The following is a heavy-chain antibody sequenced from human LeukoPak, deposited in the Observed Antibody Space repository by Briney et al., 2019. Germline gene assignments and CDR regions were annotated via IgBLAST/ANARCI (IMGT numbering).Heavy chain of an antibody. CDR2: IYYSGST. CDR3: ARDLGFCSCTSCYPWFDP. Sequence: SETLSLTCTVSGGSISSYYWSWIRQPPGKGLEWIGYIYYSGSTNYNPSLKSRVTISVDTSKNQFSLKLSSVTAADTAVYYCARDLGFCSCTSCYPWFDPWGQGTLVTVSS. D-gene: IGHD2-2*01. CDR1: GGSISSYY. V-gene: IGHV4-59*01. J-gene: IGHJ5*02.